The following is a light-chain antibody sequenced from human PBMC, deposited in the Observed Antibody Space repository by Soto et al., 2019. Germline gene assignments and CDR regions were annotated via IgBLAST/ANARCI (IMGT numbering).Light chain of an antibody. CDR3: ASWDDSLNAFYV. V-gene: IGLV1-44*01. Sequence: QSVLTQPPSASGTPGQRVTISCSGSSSNIGSNTVNWCQQLPGTAPKLLIYSNNKRPSGVPDRFSGSKSGTSASLAISGLQSEDEADYYCASWDDSLNAFYVFGTGTKLTVL. CDR2: SNN. CDR1: SSNIGSNT. J-gene: IGLJ1*01.